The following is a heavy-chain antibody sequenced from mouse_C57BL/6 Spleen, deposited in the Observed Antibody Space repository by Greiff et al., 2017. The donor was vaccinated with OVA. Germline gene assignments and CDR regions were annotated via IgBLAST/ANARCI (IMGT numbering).Heavy chain of an antibody. J-gene: IGHJ4*01. Sequence: QVQLQQPGAELVKPGASVKMSCKASGYTFTSYWITWVKQRPGQGLEWIGDIYPGSGSTNYNEKFKSKATLTVDKSSSTAYMQLSSLTSADSAVYCGAREEDMYDCEGADCAMDDWGQGTSGTVSS. D-gene: IGHD2-4*01. CDR3: AREEDMYDCEGADCAMDD. CDR1: GYTFTSYW. V-gene: IGHV1-55*01. CDR2: IYPGSGST.